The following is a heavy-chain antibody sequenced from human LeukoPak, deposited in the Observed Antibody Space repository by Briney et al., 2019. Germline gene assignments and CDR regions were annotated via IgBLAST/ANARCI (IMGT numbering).Heavy chain of an antibody. J-gene: IGHJ4*02. V-gene: IGHV3-23*01. CDR1: GFTFSSYA. Sequence: GGSLRLSCAASGFTFSSYAMAWVRQAPGKGLEWVSVISGSGSSTYYADSVKGRFTISRDNSKNTLFLQMNSLRAEDTAVYYCAKAPYSGSLTGFDYWGQGTLVTVSS. D-gene: IGHD1-26*01. CDR2: ISGSGSST. CDR3: AKAPYSGSLTGFDY.